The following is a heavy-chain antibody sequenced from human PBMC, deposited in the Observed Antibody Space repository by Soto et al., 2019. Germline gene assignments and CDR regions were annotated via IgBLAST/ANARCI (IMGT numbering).Heavy chain of an antibody. CDR3: AKTQNDILDC. CDR2: ISCSGDFT. D-gene: IGHD3-9*01. V-gene: IGHV3-23*01. Sequence: EVQLLESGGGLVQPGGSLRLSCAASGFTFSSYAMSWVRQAPGKGVEWVAVISCSGDFTFYADSVKGRFTIARDNSKNTLYLQMHSLRPEYTAVYYCAKTQNDILDCWGQGTLVTVSS. J-gene: IGHJ4*02. CDR1: GFTFSSYA.